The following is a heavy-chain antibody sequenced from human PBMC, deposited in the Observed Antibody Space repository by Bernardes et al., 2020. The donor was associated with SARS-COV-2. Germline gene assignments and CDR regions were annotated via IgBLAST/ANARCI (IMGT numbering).Heavy chain of an antibody. CDR2: IYYSGST. J-gene: IGHJ4*02. CDR1: GGSISSSSYY. Sequence: SEPLSLTCTVSGGSISSSSYYWGWIRQPPGKGLEWIWSIYYSGSTYYNPSLKSRVTISVDTSKNQFSLKLSSVTAADTAVYYCARHGRDTIFGVVIILGGFDYLGQGTLVTVSS. V-gene: IGHV4-39*01. CDR3: ARHGRDTIFGVVIILGGFDY. D-gene: IGHD3-3*01.